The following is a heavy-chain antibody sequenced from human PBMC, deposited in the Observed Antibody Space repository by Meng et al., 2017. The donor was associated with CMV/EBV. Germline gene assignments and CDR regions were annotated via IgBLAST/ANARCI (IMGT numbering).Heavy chain of an antibody. V-gene: IGHV3-7*01. CDR3: SRGYNWFDP. CDR2: IKQDGSEK. J-gene: IGHJ5*02. Sequence: GESLKISCAASGFTFSSYWMSWVRQAPGKGLEWVANIKQDGSEKYYVDSVKGRFTISRDNAKNSLYLQMNSLRAEDTAVYYCSRGYNWFDPWGQGTLVTVSS. CDR1: GFTFSSYW.